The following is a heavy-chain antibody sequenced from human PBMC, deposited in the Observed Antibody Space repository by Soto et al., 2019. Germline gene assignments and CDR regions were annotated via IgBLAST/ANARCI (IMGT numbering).Heavy chain of an antibody. CDR2: INPNSGGT. D-gene: IGHD2-2*02. Sequence: GASVKVSCKASGYTFTGYYMHWVRQAPGQGLEWMGWINPNSGGTNYAQKFQGRVTMTRDTSISTAYMELSRLRSDDTAVYYCASRLGYCSSTSCYSEEYCYYGMDVWGQGTTVTAP. J-gene: IGHJ6*02. V-gene: IGHV1-2*02. CDR1: GYTFTGYY. CDR3: ASRLGYCSSTSCYSEEYCYYGMDV.